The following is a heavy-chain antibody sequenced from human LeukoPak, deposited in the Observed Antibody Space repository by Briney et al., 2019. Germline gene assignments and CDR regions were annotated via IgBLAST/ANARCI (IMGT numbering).Heavy chain of an antibody. CDR2: INTGNGNT. V-gene: IGHV1-3*04. J-gene: IGHJ4*02. D-gene: IGHD5-18*01. CDR1: GYIFTSYP. Sequence: EASVEVSCKASGYIFTSYPIHWVRQAPGQRLEWMGWINTGNGNTKYSQKFEGRVTVTRDTSATAAYMELSSLRSEDTAVYYCARDRAMADYWGQGTLVTVSS. CDR3: ARDRAMADY.